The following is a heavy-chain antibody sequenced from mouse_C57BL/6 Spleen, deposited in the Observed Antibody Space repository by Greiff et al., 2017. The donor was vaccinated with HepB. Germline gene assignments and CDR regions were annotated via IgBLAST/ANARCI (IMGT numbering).Heavy chain of an antibody. V-gene: IGHV1-69*01. J-gene: IGHJ3*01. D-gene: IGHD2-1*01. CDR3: ARGRGRGNSFAY. Sequence: QVQLQQPGAELVMPGASVKLSCKASGYTFTSYWMHWVKQRPGQGLEWIGEIDPSDSYTNYNQKFKGKSTLTVDKSSSTAYMQLSSLTSEDSAVYYCARGRGRGNSFAYWGQGTLVTVSA. CDR1: GYTFTSYW. CDR2: IDPSDSYT.